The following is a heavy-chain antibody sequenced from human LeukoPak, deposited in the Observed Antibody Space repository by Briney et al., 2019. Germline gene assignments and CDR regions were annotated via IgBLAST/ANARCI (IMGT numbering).Heavy chain of an antibody. J-gene: IGHJ4*02. CDR1: GYTFSSYE. CDR2: MHPNSGKT. Sequence: ASVKVSCKASGYTFSSYEINWVRQAPGQGLEWVGWMHPNSGKTGYAQKFQGRVTMTSDTSIGTAFMELSSLRSDDTAIFYCARGHYGGNRYFDNWGQGTPVTVSS. V-gene: IGHV1-8*01. CDR3: ARGHYGGNRYFDN. D-gene: IGHD4-23*01.